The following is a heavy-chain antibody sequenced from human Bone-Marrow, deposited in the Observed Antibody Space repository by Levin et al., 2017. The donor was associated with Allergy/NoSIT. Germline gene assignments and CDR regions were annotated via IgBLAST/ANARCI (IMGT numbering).Heavy chain of an antibody. CDR1: GGSVSSDTYY. Sequence: SETLSLTCTVSGGSVSSDTYYWSWIRQPPGKGLEWIGYISSSGSTYYNLSLMSRVTISVHTSKNQFSLKLSSVTAADTAVYYCARDDYSDCTGWVWGQGSLVTVSS. CDR2: ISSSGST. V-gene: IGHV4-61*01. J-gene: IGHJ4*02. CDR3: ARDDYSDCTGWV. D-gene: IGHD3-9*01.